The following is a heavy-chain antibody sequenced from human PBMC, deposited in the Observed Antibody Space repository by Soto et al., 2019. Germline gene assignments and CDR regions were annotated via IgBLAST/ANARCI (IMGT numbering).Heavy chain of an antibody. CDR2: INAGNGNT. Sequence: ASVKVSCKASGYTFTSYAMHWVRQAPGQRLEWMGWINAGNGNTKYSQKFQGRVTITRDTSASTAYMELSSLRSEDTAVYYCTRADIVVDSWFDPWGQGTLVTVSS. D-gene: IGHD2-2*01. CDR3: TRADIVVDSWFDP. CDR1: GYTFTSYA. J-gene: IGHJ5*02. V-gene: IGHV1-3*01.